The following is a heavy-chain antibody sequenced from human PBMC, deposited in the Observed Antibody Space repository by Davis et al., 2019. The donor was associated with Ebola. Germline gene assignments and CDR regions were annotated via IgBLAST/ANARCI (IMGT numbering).Heavy chain of an antibody. CDR2: IFSNDEK. Sequence: ETLSLTCTVPGGSISSYYWSWIRQPPGKALEWLAHIFSNDEKSYSTSLKSRLTISKDTSKSQVVLTMTNMDPVDTATYYCARIHTQLWSFDYWGQGTLVTVSS. J-gene: IGHJ4*02. V-gene: IGHV2-26*01. CDR1: GGSISSYYW. D-gene: IGHD5-18*01. CDR3: ARIHTQLWSFDY.